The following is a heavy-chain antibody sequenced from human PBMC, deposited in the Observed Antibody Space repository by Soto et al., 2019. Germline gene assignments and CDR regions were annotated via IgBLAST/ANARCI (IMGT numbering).Heavy chain of an antibody. CDR3: TRDASRDSSARGWFDP. J-gene: IGHJ5*02. D-gene: IGHD6-13*01. Sequence: GGSLRLSCAASGFTFRSFTMNWVRQAPGKGLEWVSTISSNSAYIYYTDALRGRFTISRDNAKNSLHLQMSSLRAEDTAVYYCTRDASRDSSARGWFDPWGPGTLVTVSS. CDR1: GFTFRSFT. CDR2: ISSNSAYI. V-gene: IGHV3-21*01.